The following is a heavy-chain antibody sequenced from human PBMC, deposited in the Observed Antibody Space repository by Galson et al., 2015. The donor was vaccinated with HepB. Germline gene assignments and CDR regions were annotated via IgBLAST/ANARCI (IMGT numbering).Heavy chain of an antibody. D-gene: IGHD4-17*01. V-gene: IGHV1-69*10. CDR2: IIPILGIA. Sequence: SVKVSCKASGGTFSSYAISWVRQAPGQGLEWMGGIIPILGIANYAQKFQGRVTITADKSTSTAYMELSSLRSEDTAVYYCARDNPHDYGDYEGWFDPWGQGTLVTVSS. J-gene: IGHJ5*02. CDR1: GGTFSSYA. CDR3: ARDNPHDYGDYEGWFDP.